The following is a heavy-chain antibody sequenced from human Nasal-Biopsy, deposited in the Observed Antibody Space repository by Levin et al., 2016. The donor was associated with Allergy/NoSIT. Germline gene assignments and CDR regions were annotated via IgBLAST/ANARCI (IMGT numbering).Heavy chain of an antibody. CDR2: ISDDGSKK. D-gene: IGHD3-3*02. J-gene: IGHJ4*02. CDR3: ARGGYYHAGRGYWIES. V-gene: IGHV3-33*05. Sequence: GESLKISCAASGFSFRAHDMHWVRQAPGKGLEWVSFISDDGSKKYYADSVKGRLTISRDNSKNTLYLQWNSLRVEDTAVYYCARGGYYHAGRGYWIESWGQGTLVSVSS. CDR1: GFSFRAHD.